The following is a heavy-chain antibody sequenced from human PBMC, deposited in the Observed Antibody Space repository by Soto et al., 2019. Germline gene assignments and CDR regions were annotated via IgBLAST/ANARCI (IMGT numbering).Heavy chain of an antibody. V-gene: IGHV1-46*01. CDR3: ARDYGLRSAAGIPGY. Sequence: QVQLVQSGAEVKKPGASVKVSCKASGYTFTSYYMHWVRQAPGQGLEWMGIINPSGGSTSYAQKFQGRVTMTRDTSTSAVYMELSSLRSEDTAVYYCARDYGLRSAAGIPGYWGQGTLVTVSS. CDR1: GYTFTSYY. D-gene: IGHD6-13*01. J-gene: IGHJ4*02. CDR2: INPSGGST.